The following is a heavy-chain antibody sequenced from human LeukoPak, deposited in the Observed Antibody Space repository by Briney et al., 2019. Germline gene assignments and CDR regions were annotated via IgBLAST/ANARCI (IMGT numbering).Heavy chain of an antibody. D-gene: IGHD6-6*01. CDR2: INHSGST. CDR1: GGSFSGYY. J-gene: IGHJ5*02. V-gene: IGHV4-34*01. CDR3: ARVRGVAARSSWFDP. Sequence: SETLSLTCAVYGGSFSGYYWSWIRQPPGKGLEWIGEINHSGSTNYNPSLESRVTISVDTSKNQFSLKLSSVTAADTAVYYCARVRGVAARSSWFDPWGQGTLVTVSS.